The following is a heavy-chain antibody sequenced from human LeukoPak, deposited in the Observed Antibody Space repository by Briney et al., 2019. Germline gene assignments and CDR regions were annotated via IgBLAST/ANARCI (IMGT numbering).Heavy chain of an antibody. J-gene: IGHJ4*02. Sequence: SETLSLTCTVSGGSISSYYWSWIRQPPGKGLEWIGYIYYSGSTNYNPSLKSRVTISVDTSKNQFSLKLSSVTAADTAVYYCARGLEGSFDYWGQGTLVTVSS. CDR2: IYYSGST. CDR3: ARGLEGSFDY. CDR1: GGSISSYY. V-gene: IGHV4-59*12.